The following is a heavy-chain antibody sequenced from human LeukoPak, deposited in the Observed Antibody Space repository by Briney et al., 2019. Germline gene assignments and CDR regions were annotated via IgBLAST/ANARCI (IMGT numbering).Heavy chain of an antibody. CDR1: GGSISSSSYY. CDR2: IYYSGST. CDR3: ARRWYRPHTVFDY. J-gene: IGHJ4*02. V-gene: IGHV4-39*01. D-gene: IGHD2-15*01. Sequence: SETLSLTCTVSGGSISSSSYYWGWIRQPPGKGLEWIGSIYYSGSTYYNPSLKSRVTISVDTSKNQFSLKLSSVTAADTAVYYCARRWYRPHTVFDYWGQGTLVTVSS.